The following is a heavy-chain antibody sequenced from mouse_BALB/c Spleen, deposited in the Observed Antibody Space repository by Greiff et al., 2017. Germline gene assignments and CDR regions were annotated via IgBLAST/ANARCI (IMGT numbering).Heavy chain of an antibody. CDR1: GFTFSSFG. CDR3: ATGTYYAMDY. J-gene: IGHJ4*01. CDR2: ISSGSSTI. D-gene: IGHD4-1*01. V-gene: IGHV5-17*02. Sequence: EVHLVESGGGLVQPGGSRKLSCAASGFTFSSFGMHWVRQAPEKGLEWVAYISSGSSTIYYADTVKGRFTISRDNPKNTLFLQMTSLRSEDTAMYYCATGTYYAMDYWGQGTSVTVSS.